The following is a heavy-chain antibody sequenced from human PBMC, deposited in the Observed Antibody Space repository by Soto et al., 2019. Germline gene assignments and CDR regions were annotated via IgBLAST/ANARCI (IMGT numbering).Heavy chain of an antibody. J-gene: IGHJ6*02. Sequence: GGSLRLSCEASGFTFSNSWMNWVRQGPGKGLEWLGRIKSKVDGGTADYVAATKGRFSISRDDLKNMLYLQMNSLKPDDTAVYYCTTLSYLYYDGMDVWGQGTTVNVSS. CDR1: GFTFSNSW. CDR3: TTLSYLYYDGMDV. CDR2: IKSKVDGGTA. V-gene: IGHV3-15*01. D-gene: IGHD2-2*01.